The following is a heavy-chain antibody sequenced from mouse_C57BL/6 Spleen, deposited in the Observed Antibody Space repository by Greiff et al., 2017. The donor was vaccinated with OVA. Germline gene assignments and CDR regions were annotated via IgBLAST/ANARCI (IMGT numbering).Heavy chain of an antibody. J-gene: IGHJ2*01. D-gene: IGHD2-3*01. CDR3: ARDDSFVYYFDY. CDR1: GYTFTSYW. Sequence: VQLQQSGAELVKPGSSVKLSCKATGYTFTSYWMEWVKQRPVHGLEWIGNIVPSDSDTNYHQKFKDKATFTVDKSSSTAYMQLSSLTSEDSAIYYGARDDSFVYYFDYWGQGTTLTVSS. CDR2: IVPSDSDT. V-gene: IGHV1-52*01.